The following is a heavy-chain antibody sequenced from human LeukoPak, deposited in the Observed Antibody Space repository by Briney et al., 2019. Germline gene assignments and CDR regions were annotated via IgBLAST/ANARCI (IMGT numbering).Heavy chain of an antibody. CDR1: GYTFTSYG. CDR2: ISAYNGNT. Sequence: ASVKVSCKASGYTFTSYGISWVRQAPGQGLEWMGWISAYNGNTNYAQKLQGRVTMTTDTSTSTAYMELRRLRSHATAVYYCARLGRYSGSRGAFDISGQGTMVTVSS. CDR3: ARLGRYSGSRGAFDI. V-gene: IGHV1-18*01. J-gene: IGHJ3*02. D-gene: IGHD1-26*01.